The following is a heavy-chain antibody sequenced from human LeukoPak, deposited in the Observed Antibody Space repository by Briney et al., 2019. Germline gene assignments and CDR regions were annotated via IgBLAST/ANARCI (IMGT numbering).Heavy chain of an antibody. CDR1: GFTFDDYG. CDR3: ARDSRYSSSWCSDY. D-gene: IGHD6-13*01. J-gene: IGHJ4*02. V-gene: IGHV3-48*04. Sequence: GGSLRLSCAASGFTFDDYGMSWVRQAPGKGLEWVSYISSSGSTIYYADSVKGRFTISRDNAKNSLYLQMNSLRAEDTAVYYCARDSRYSSSWCSDYWGQGTLVTVSS. CDR2: ISSSGSTI.